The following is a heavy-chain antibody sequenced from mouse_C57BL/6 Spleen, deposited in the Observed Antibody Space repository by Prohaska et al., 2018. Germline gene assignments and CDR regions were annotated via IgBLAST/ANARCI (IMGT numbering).Heavy chain of an antibody. CDR3: ARGGITTVVADFDY. J-gene: IGHJ2*01. CDR2: IYPGDGDT. D-gene: IGHD1-1*01. CDR1: GYAFSSYW. Sequence: QVQLQQSGAELVKPGASVKISCKASGYAFSSYWMNWVKQRPGKGLEWIGQIYPGDGDTNYNGKFKGKATLTADKSSSTAYMQLSSLTSEDSAVYFCARGGITTVVADFDYWGQGTTLTVSS. V-gene: IGHV1-80*01.